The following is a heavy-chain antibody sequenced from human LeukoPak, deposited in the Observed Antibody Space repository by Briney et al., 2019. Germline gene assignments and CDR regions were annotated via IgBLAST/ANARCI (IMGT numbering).Heavy chain of an antibody. J-gene: IGHJ4*02. V-gene: IGHV4-59*06. CDR2: IYYSGST. CDR3: ARDTYYDSSGYYYFDY. CDR1: GGSISSYY. D-gene: IGHD3-22*01. Sequence: SETLSLTCTVSGGSISSYYWSWIRQPAGKGLEWIGYIYYSGSTYYNPSLKSRVTISVDTSKNQFSLKLSSVTAADTAVYYCARDTYYDSSGYYYFDYWGQGTLVTVSS.